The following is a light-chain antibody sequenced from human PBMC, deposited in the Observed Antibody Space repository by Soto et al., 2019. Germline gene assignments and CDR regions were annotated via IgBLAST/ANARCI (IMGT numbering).Light chain of an antibody. Sequence: EIVLTQSPGTLSLSPGERATLSCRASQSVSSNYLAWFQQKPGQAPRLLISTASSRATGIPDRFSGSGSGTEFTLTISSLQSEDFAIYYCQQYNNRPPWTFGQGTKVDIK. CDR1: QSVSSNY. V-gene: IGKV3-20*01. CDR2: TAS. CDR3: QQYNNRPPWT. J-gene: IGKJ1*01.